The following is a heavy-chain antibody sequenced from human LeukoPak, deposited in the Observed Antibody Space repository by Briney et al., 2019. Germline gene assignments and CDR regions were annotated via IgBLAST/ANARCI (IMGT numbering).Heavy chain of an antibody. Sequence: GGSLRLSCAASGFTFSTYSMNWVRQAPGKGLEWVSSISSSGTYIYYADSIRGRFTISRDNAKNSLYLQMNILRAEDTAVYYCARAGWFGELLGGIYYMDVWGKGTTVTISS. J-gene: IGHJ6*03. CDR1: GFTFSTYS. CDR2: ISSSGTYI. V-gene: IGHV3-21*01. CDR3: ARAGWFGELLGGIYYMDV. D-gene: IGHD3-10*01.